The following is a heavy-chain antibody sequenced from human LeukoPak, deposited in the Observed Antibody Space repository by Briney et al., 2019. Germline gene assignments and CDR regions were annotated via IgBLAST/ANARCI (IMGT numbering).Heavy chain of an antibody. CDR3: AKDDRSSGWPYYYYYYGMDV. CDR2: ISYDGSNK. J-gene: IGHJ6*02. Sequence: PGGSLRLSCAASGFTFSSYWMHWVRQAPGKGLEWVAVISYDGSNKYYADSVKGRFTISRDNSKNTLYLQMNSLRAEDTAVYYCAKDDRSSGWPYYYYYYGMDVWGQGTTVTVSS. CDR1: GFTFSSYW. D-gene: IGHD6-19*01. V-gene: IGHV3-30*18.